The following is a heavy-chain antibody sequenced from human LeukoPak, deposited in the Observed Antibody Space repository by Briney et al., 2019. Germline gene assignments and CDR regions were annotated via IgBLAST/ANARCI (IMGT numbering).Heavy chain of an antibody. Sequence: SETLSLTCAVSGYSISSGYYWGWIRQPPGKGLEWIGSIYHSGSTYYNPSLKSRVTISVDTSKNQFSLKLNSVTAADTAVYYCARLGYYDFWSGYYHFDYWGQGTLVTVSS. CDR3: ARLGYYDFWSGYYHFDY. J-gene: IGHJ4*02. V-gene: IGHV4-38-2*01. CDR1: GYSISSGYY. CDR2: IYHSGST. D-gene: IGHD3-3*01.